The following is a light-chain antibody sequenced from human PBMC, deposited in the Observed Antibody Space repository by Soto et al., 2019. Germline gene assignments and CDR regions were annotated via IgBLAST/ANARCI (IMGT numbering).Light chain of an antibody. J-gene: IGLJ1*01. CDR3: SSYAGSNYV. V-gene: IGLV2-8*01. CDR2: EVG. Sequence: QSVLTQPPSASGSPGQSVTISCTGTSSDVGGYNYVSWYQQHPGKAPKLMIYEVGQRPSGVPDRFSGSKSGNTASLTVSGLQAEDEADYYCSSYAGSNYVFGTRTKVTVL. CDR1: SSDVGGYNY.